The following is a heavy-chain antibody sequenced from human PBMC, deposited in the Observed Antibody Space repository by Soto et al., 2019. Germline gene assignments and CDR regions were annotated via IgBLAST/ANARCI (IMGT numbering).Heavy chain of an antibody. V-gene: IGHV4-59*01. Sequence: SETLSLTCTVSGGSISTYYWTWIRQPPGKGLEWIGYIYYSGSTNYNASLKSRVTISVDPSNNQFSLNLSSVTAADTAVYYCARDRGYCSGGSCETLLDYWGQGTLVTVSS. D-gene: IGHD2-15*01. CDR2: IYYSGST. CDR3: ARDRGYCSGGSCETLLDY. J-gene: IGHJ4*02. CDR1: GGSISTYY.